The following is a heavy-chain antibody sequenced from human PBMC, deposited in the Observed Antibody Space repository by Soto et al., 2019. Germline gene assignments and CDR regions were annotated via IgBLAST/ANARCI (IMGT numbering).Heavy chain of an antibody. CDR2: INKNGFTI. J-gene: IGHJ4*02. D-gene: IGHD6-19*01. Sequence: VGSLRLSCAVSGFTLTTYSMNWVRQAPGKGLEWISFINKNGFTIYYADSVKGRFTISRDYAKNSLYLQMDSLRHEDTAVYYCARGAVTGTSLFDYWGLGTLVTVSS. CDR3: ARGAVTGTSLFDY. CDR1: GFTLTTYS. V-gene: IGHV3-48*02.